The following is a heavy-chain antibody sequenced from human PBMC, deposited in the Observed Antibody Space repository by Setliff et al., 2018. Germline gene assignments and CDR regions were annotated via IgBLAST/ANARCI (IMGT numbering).Heavy chain of an antibody. J-gene: IGHJ6*02. CDR3: AKEYVVISFVRNSHQHYGMDV. D-gene: IGHD2-21*01. Sequence: SGASHSSGGYYWSWIRQSAGKGLEWIGHIYTNEATSYSPSLKSRVSISADTSKNVLSLRLTSVTAADTAVYYCAKEYVVISFVRNSHQHYGMDVWGPGTTVTVS. V-gene: IGHV4-61*09. CDR2: IYTNEAT. CDR1: GASHSSGGYY.